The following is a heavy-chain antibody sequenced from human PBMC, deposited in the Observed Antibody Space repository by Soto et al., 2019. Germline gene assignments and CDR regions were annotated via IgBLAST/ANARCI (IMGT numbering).Heavy chain of an antibody. Sequence: SVKVSCKASGGTFSSYAISWVRQAPGQGLEWMGGIIPIFGTANYAQKFQGRVTITADKSTSTAYMELSSLRSEDTAVYYCARDRSGLSGSYSGNWFDPRGQGTLVTVSS. V-gene: IGHV1-69*06. CDR1: GGTFSSYA. CDR2: IIPIFGTA. D-gene: IGHD1-26*01. J-gene: IGHJ5*02. CDR3: ARDRSGLSGSYSGNWFDP.